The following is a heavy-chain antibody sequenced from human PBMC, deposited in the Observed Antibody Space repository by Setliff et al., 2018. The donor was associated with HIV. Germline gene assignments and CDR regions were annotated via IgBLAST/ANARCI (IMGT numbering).Heavy chain of an antibody. CDR3: ARLGEWLRLVDY. CDR2: IYYSGST. D-gene: IGHD5-12*01. J-gene: IGHJ4*02. V-gene: IGHV4-61*01. CDR1: GGSVSSGSYY. Sequence: KTSETLSLTCTVSGGSVSSGSYYWSWIRQPPGKGLEWIGYIYYSGSTKHNPSLKSRVTISLDTSKNQFSLKLSSVTAADTAVYYCARLGEWLRLVDYWGQGTLVTVSS.